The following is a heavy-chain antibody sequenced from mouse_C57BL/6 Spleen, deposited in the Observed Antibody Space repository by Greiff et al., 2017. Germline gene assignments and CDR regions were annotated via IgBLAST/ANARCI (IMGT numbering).Heavy chain of an antibody. CDR3: ARYYGSSYWYFDV. J-gene: IGHJ1*03. V-gene: IGHV7-3*01. Sequence: EVQGVESGGGLVQPGGSLSLSCAASGFTFTDYYMSWVRQPPGKALEWLGFIRNKANGYTTEYSASVKGRFTISRDNSQSILYLQMNALRAEDSATYYCARYYGSSYWYFDVWGTGTTVTVSS. CDR1: GFTFTDYY. CDR2: IRNKANGYTT. D-gene: IGHD1-1*01.